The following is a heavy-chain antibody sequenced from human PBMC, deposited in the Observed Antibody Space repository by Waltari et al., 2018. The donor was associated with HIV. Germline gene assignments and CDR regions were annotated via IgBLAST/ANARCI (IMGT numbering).Heavy chain of an antibody. J-gene: IGHJ5*02. CDR3: ARESRRRIRQGGINWFDP. V-gene: IGHV4-34*01. Sequence: QVQLQQWGAGQLKASETLSLTCAVYGGSLTDFYWNWIRQCPGRGLEWIAEINQSGRSDFNPSLKSRVTIAIDPAKKQFSLTLKSVTAADTGVYYCARESRRRIRQGGINWFDPWGQGTPVNVLS. D-gene: IGHD3-10*01. CDR2: INQSGRS. CDR1: GGSLTDFY.